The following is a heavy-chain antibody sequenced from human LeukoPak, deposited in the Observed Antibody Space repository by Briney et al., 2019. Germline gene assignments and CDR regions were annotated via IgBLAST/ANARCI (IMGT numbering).Heavy chain of an antibody. Sequence: GASVKVSCKASGYTFTSYGISWVRQAPGQGLEWMGWISAYNGNTNYAQKLQGRVTMTTDTSTSTAYMELRSLRSDDTAVYYCARDDYYGSGSYSPVGYWGQGTLVTVPS. CDR2: ISAYNGNT. J-gene: IGHJ4*02. V-gene: IGHV1-18*01. CDR1: GYTFTSYG. D-gene: IGHD3-10*01. CDR3: ARDDYYGSGSYSPVGY.